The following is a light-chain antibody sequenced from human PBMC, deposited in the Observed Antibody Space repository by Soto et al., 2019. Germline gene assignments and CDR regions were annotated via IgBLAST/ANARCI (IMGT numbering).Light chain of an antibody. J-gene: IGLJ2*01. Sequence: QSALTQPASVSGSPGQSITISCTGTSSDVGGYNYVSWYQQHPGKAPKLMIYDVSNRPSGVSNRFSGSKSGNTASLTISGLQAEDAADYYCSSYTGSSTHVFGGGTQLTVL. CDR3: SSYTGSSTHV. V-gene: IGLV2-14*03. CDR1: SSDVGGYNY. CDR2: DVS.